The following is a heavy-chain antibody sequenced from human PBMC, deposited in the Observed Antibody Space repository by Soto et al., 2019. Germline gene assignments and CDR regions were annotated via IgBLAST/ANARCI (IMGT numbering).Heavy chain of an antibody. D-gene: IGHD3-22*01. V-gene: IGHV4-4*02. CDR2: IFHGGST. CDR1: GDSISTDNW. J-gene: IGHJ4*01. CDR3: ARATGEAPYYYESSGYYYYFDY. Sequence: SETLSLTCTVSGDSISTDNWWTWVRQPPGKGLEWIGEIFHGGSTNYNPSLKSRVTISVDRSKNQFSLKLSSVIAADTAVYYCARATGEAPYYYESSGYYYYFDYWGQGTLVTVSS.